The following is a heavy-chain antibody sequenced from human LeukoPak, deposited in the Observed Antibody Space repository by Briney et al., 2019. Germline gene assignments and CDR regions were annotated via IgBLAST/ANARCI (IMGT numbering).Heavy chain of an antibody. J-gene: IGHJ5*02. CDR3: KTGGTHWFDP. CDR2: MNPNSGNT. CDR1: GYTFTSYD. D-gene: IGHD7-27*01. V-gene: IGHV1-8*03. Sequence: ASVKVSCKAAGYTFTSYDINWVRQATGQGLEWMGWMNPNSGNTGYAQKFQGRVTITRNTSISTAYMELSSLRSEDTAVYYCKTGGTHWFDPWGQGTLVTVSS.